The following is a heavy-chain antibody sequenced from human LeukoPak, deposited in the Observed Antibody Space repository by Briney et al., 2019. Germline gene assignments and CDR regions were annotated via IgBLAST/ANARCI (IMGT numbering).Heavy chain of an antibody. V-gene: IGHV3-48*03. CDR2: ISSSGSTI. CDR1: GFTFSSYE. Sequence: GGSLRLSCAASGFTFSSYEMNWVRQAPGKGLEWVSYISSSGSTIYYADSVKGRFTISRDNAKNSLYLQMNSLRAEDTAVYYCARDPEDIVVDTAKYGIWGQGTMVTVSS. J-gene: IGHJ3*02. CDR3: ARDPEDIVVDTAKYGI. D-gene: IGHD5-18*01.